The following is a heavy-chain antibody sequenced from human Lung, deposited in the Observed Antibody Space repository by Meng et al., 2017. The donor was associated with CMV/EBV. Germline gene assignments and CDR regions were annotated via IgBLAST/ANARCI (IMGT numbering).Heavy chain of an antibody. CDR1: GFTFSRYS. CDR2: ISSGSRTI. Sequence: GGSLRLSCAASGFTFSRYSLNWVRQAPGKGLEWLSYISSGSRTIHYADSVKGRFTISRDSAQNSLYLEMNSLRAEDTAVYYCARDATHDLASFDAFDLWGQGTMVTGSS. V-gene: IGHV3-48*04. J-gene: IGHJ3*01. D-gene: IGHD1-1*01. CDR3: ARDATHDLASFDAFDL.